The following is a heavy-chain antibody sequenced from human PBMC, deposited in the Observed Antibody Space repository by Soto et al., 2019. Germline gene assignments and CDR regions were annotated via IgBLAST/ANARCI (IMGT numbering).Heavy chain of an antibody. CDR3: ATGGAYSSPYYYYGMDV. D-gene: IGHD6-13*01. J-gene: IGHJ6*02. CDR2: ISAYNGNT. Sequence: ASVKVSCKASGYTFTSYGISWVRQAPGQGLEWMGWISAYNGNTNYAQKLQGRVTMTTDTSTSTAYMELRSLRSDDTAVYYCATGGAYSSPYYYYGMDVWGHGTTVTVSS. CDR1: GYTFTSYG. V-gene: IGHV1-18*01.